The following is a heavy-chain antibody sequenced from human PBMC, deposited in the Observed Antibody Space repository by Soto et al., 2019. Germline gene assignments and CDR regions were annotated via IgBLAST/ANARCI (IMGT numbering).Heavy chain of an antibody. Sequence: EVQLVESGGGLVQPGGSLRLSCAASGFPFSGSWMTWVRQAPGKGLEWLANIKEDGSVKNYVDSVKGRFTISRDNAKNSLFLPLNSLRGEDTAVYYCARDAAFIRLDYWGRGTLVTVSP. CDR2: IKEDGSVK. CDR1: GFPFSGSW. V-gene: IGHV3-7*01. CDR3: ARDAAFIRLDY. J-gene: IGHJ4*01. D-gene: IGHD6-25*01.